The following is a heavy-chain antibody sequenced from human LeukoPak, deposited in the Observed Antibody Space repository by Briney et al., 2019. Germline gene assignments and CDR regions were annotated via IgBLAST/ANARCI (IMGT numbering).Heavy chain of an antibody. V-gene: IGHV4-30-4*01. J-gene: IGHJ4*02. D-gene: IGHD3-9*01. Sequence: SATLSLTSTVSGGSISSGDYYWNWIRQPPGKGLEWIGYIYYSGSTYYNPSLKSRVTISVDTSKNQFSLKLSSVTAVDTAVYYCARDDFDHYFDYWGQGTLVTVSS. CDR3: ARDDFDHYFDY. CDR2: IYYSGST. CDR1: GGSISSGDYY.